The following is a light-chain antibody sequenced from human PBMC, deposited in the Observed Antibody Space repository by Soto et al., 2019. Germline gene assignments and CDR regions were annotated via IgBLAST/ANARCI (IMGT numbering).Light chain of an antibody. J-gene: IGKJ1*01. CDR2: GAS. V-gene: IGKV3-20*01. CDR1: QSVSSSY. Sequence: EIVLTQSPGTLSLSPGERATLSCRASQSVSSSYLAWYQQKPGQAPGLLIYGASSRATGIPDRFSGSGSGTDFTHTISRLEPEDFAVYYCQQYGSSPWTFGQGTKVEIK. CDR3: QQYGSSPWT.